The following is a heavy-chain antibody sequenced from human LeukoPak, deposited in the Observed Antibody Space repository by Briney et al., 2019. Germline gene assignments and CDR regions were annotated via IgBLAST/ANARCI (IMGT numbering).Heavy chain of an antibody. CDR3: ARVAMVRGVICYFDY. CDR2: IYYSGNT. V-gene: IGHV4-39*01. Sequence: SETLSLTCTVSGGSISSSRYYWGWIRQSPGKGLEWIGTIYYSGNTYYNPSLKSRVTISVDTSKNQFSLKVSSVTAADTAVYYCARVAMVRGVICYFDYWGQGTLVTVSS. CDR1: GGSISSSRYY. J-gene: IGHJ4*02. D-gene: IGHD3-10*01.